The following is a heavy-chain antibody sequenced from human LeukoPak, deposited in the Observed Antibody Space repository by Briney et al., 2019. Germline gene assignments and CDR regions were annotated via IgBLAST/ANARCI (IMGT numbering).Heavy chain of an antibody. V-gene: IGHV3-9*01. CDR3: AKDNRRHYTSGPNPDSLH. CDR2: ISWNSGSI. CDR1: GFIFNNYA. J-gene: IGHJ4*02. Sequence: QTGGSLRLSCAGSGFIFNNYAMHWVRQPPGKGLEWVSGISWNSGSIDYADSVKGRFTISRDNAKNSLYLQMNSLRVEDTAFYYCAKDNRRHYTSGPNPDSLHCGQGALVTVSS. D-gene: IGHD6-19*01.